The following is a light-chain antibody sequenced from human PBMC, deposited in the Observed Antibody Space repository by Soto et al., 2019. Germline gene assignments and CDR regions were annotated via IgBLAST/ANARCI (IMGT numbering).Light chain of an antibody. CDR2: GAS. J-gene: IGKJ3*01. CDR1: QSVKSSY. CDR3: QQYGSSPFT. Sequence: EIVLTQSPGTLSLSPGERATLSCRASQSVKSSYLAWYQQKPGQPPRLLIYGASTRATGIPDRFIGSGSGTDFTLTISRMEPEDFAVYYCQQYGSSPFTFGPGTKVDIK. V-gene: IGKV3-20*01.